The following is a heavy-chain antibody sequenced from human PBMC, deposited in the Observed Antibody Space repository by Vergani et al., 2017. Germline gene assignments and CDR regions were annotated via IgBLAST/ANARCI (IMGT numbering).Heavy chain of an antibody. CDR3: ARDLLPEGSVLMVYACVDD. CDR1: GFTFSSYG. V-gene: IGHV3-33*01. J-gene: IGHJ4*02. CDR2: IWDGGSNK. Sequence: QVQLVESGGGVVQPGRSLRLSCAASGFTFSSYGMHWVRQAPGKGLEWVAVIWDGGSNKYYADSVKGRFTISRDNAKNTLYLQVNSLRAEDTAVYYCARDLLPEGSVLMVYACVDDWGQGTLVTVSS. D-gene: IGHD2-8*01.